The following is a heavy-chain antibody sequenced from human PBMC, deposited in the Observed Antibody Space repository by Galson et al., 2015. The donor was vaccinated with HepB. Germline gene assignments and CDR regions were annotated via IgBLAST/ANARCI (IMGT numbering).Heavy chain of an antibody. CDR1: GDSDSSNSAA. CDR3: ARGCNWNFVMDV. D-gene: IGHD1-1*01. CDR2: TFYSSNWYN. V-gene: IGHV6-1*01. Sequence: CAISGDSDSSNSAAWNWIRQSPSRGLEWLGRTFYSSNWYNDYAVSVKSRISIKPDTSKNQFSLHLNSVTPEDTAVYYCARGCNWNFVMDVWGQGTTVTVSS. J-gene: IGHJ6*01.